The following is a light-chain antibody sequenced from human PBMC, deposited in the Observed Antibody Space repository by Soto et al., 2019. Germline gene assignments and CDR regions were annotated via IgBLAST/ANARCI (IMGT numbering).Light chain of an antibody. Sequence: EIVMTQSPATLSVSPGEGATLSCRASHSVDSNLSLYQQKPGHAPRLLIYGASTRPTCIPARFSGSGSGADFTLTISSLQSEDFAVYYCQQYDKWPLTFGGGTKVDI. J-gene: IGKJ4*01. V-gene: IGKV3D-15*01. CDR2: GAS. CDR1: HSVDSN. CDR3: QQYDKWPLT.